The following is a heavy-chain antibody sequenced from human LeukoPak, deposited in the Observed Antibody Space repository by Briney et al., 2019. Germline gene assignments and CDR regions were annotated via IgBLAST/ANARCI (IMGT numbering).Heavy chain of an antibody. CDR2: ISDNGGDR. CDR1: GFTFNKYA. Sequence: GGSLRLSCAASGFTFNKYAMSWVCQAPGKGLEWVSAISDNGGDRKYADSVKGRFTISRDNSKDTLYLQMNSLRAEDTAVYYCATGVTLFDYWSQGTLVTVSS. CDR3: ATGVTLFDY. D-gene: IGHD2-21*02. V-gene: IGHV3-23*01. J-gene: IGHJ4*02.